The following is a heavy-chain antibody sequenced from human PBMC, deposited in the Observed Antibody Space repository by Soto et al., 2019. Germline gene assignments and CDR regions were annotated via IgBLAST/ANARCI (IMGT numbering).Heavy chain of an antibody. Sequence: EVQLVQSGAEVKKPGESLKISCKAFGYTFTNHWIGWVRQMPGKGLEGMGIIFPDDSDSKYSPSFQGQVTFSVDKSISTAYLQWRSLRASDTAMYYCVRQMYDSIGIRSEIWGRGTLVTVSS. D-gene: IGHD3-22*01. CDR1: GYTFTNHW. V-gene: IGHV5-51*01. J-gene: IGHJ4*02. CDR2: IFPDDSDS. CDR3: VRQMYDSIGIRSEI.